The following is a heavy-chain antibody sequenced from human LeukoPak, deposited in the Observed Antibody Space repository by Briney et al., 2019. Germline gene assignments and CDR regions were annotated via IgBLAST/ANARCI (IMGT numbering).Heavy chain of an antibody. CDR3: AGARKLLVIF. V-gene: IGHV4-59*08. J-gene: IGHJ4*02. D-gene: IGHD2-15*01. Sequence: SETLSLTCTVSGASFSGYYWSWIRQSPGKGPEWIGYIDYSGNANYNPSLKSRVSISIDTSKNQFSLKLSSVTAADTALYYCAGARKLLVIFWGQGTPVTVSS. CDR1: GASFSGYY. CDR2: IDYSGNA.